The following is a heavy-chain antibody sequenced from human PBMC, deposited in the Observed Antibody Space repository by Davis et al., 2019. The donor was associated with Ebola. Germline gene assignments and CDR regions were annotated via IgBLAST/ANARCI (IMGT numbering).Heavy chain of an antibody. J-gene: IGHJ6*04. Sequence: SLKISCVASGFTFTTSAMHWVRLAPGKGLEWVSGISWSGGTIGYGDSVKGRFTISRDNAKNSLYLQMNSLRPEDTALYYCAKVVPTTYYYYAMDVWGKGTTVTVSS. V-gene: IGHV3-9*01. CDR3: AKVVPTTYYYYAMDV. D-gene: IGHD1-1*01. CDR1: GFTFTTSA. CDR2: ISWSGGTI.